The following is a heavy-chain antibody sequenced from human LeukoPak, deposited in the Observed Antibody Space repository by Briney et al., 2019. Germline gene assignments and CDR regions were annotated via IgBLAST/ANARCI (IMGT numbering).Heavy chain of an antibody. V-gene: IGHV3-23*01. CDR3: AKPVDTAMVTCFDY. CDR2: TSGSGGST. CDR1: GFTLSSYA. J-gene: IGHJ4*02. Sequence: GGSLRLSCAASGFTLSSYAMSGVHQAPGKGLEWVSATSGSGGSTYYADSVKGRFTISRDNSKNTLYLQMNSLRAKDTAVYYCAKPVDTAMVTCFDYWGQGTLVTVSS. D-gene: IGHD5-18*01.